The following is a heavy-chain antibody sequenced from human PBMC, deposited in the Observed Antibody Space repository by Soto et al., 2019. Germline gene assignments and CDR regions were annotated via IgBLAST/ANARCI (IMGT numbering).Heavy chain of an antibody. Sequence: QVQLQESGPGLVKPSQTLSLTCTVSGASFSSGDYYWSWIRQPPGRGLEWIGYIYYSVRIHYNPSLESRVTISQDMSKNQFSLNLTSVTAADTAIYYCVRDNYGDYDFWGQGTLVTVSS. CDR3: VRDNYGDYDF. J-gene: IGHJ4*02. CDR2: IYYSVRI. CDR1: GASFSSGDYY. D-gene: IGHD4-17*01. V-gene: IGHV4-30-4*01.